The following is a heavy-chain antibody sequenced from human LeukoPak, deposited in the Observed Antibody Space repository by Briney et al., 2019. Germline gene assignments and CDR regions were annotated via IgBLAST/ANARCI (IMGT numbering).Heavy chain of an antibody. J-gene: IGHJ6*03. Sequence: SVKVSCKASGGTFSSYAISWVRQAPGQGLEWMGGIIPIFGTANYAQKFQGRVTITADESTSTAYMELSSLRSEDTAVYYCARAFSVRGVIKAYYYYTDVWGKGTTVTVSS. CDR1: GGTFSSYA. V-gene: IGHV1-69*13. CDR2: IIPIFGTA. CDR3: ARAFSVRGVIKAYYYYTDV. D-gene: IGHD3-10*01.